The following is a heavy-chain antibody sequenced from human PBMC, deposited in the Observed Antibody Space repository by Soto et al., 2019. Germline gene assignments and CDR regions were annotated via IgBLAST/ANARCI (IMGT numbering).Heavy chain of an antibody. J-gene: IGHJ6*02. CDR1: GYNFISYW. Sequence: GESLKISCKGSGYNFISYWIGWVRQMPGKGLEWMGIIYPGDSDTRYSPSFQGQVTISADKSISTAYLQWSSLKASDTAMYYCARHGGSSVTLYYYYGMDVWGQGTTVTVSS. D-gene: IGHD2-15*01. CDR3: ARHGGSSVTLYYYYGMDV. CDR2: IYPGDSDT. V-gene: IGHV5-51*01.